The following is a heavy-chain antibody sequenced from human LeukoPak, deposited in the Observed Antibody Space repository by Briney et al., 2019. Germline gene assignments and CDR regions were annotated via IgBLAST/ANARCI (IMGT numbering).Heavy chain of an antibody. CDR3: AKDQPHWLLPIAGIDY. V-gene: IGHV3-7*03. CDR2: IKQDETEK. CDR1: GFTFSNFW. D-gene: IGHD3-22*01. J-gene: IGHJ4*02. Sequence: GESLRLSCTASGFTFSNFWMGWVRQAPGKGLEWVANIKQDETEKFYLGSVKGRFTISRDNAKNSLYLQMNSLRAEDTAVYYCAKDQPHWLLPIAGIDYWGQGTLVTVSS.